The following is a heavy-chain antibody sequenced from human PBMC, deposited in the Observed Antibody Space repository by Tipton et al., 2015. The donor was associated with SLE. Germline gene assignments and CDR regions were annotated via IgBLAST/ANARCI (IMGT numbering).Heavy chain of an antibody. CDR3: ATRGGGRGYDYYGMDV. V-gene: IGHV4-59*08. Sequence: LRLSCTVSGGSISSYYWSWIRQPPGKGLEWIGYIYYSGSTNYNPSLKSRGAISVDTSKNQFSLKLSSVTAADTAVYYCATRGGGRGYDYYGMDVWGQGTTVTVPS. J-gene: IGHJ6*02. D-gene: IGHD2-15*01. CDR1: GGSISSYY. CDR2: IYYSGST.